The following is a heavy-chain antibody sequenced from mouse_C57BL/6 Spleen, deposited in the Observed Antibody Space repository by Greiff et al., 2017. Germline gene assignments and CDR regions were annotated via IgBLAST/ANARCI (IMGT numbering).Heavy chain of an antibody. CDR3: ARDGDSNYKAWFAY. CDR2: IDPSDSET. J-gene: IGHJ3*01. Sequence: QVQLKQPGAELVRPGSSVKLSCKASGYTFTSYWMHWVKQRPIQGLEWIGNIDPSDSETHYNQKFKDKATLTVDKSSSTAYMQLSSLTSEDSAVYDGARDGDSNYKAWFAYWGQGTVVTVSA. D-gene: IGHD2-5*01. V-gene: IGHV1-52*01. CDR1: GYTFTSYW.